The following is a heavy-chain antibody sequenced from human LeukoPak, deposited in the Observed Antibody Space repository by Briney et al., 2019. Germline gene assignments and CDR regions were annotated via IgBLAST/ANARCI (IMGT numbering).Heavy chain of an antibody. V-gene: IGHV3-21*01. CDR1: GFTFDDYA. CDR2: ISSSSSYI. J-gene: IGHJ4*02. D-gene: IGHD4-17*01. CDR3: ARDIDNYGDYIPY. Sequence: GGSLRLSCAASGFTFDDYAMHWVRQAPGKGLEWVSSISSSSSYIYYADSVKGRFTISRDNAKNSLYLQMNSLRAEDTAVYYCARDIDNYGDYIPYWGQGTLVTVSS.